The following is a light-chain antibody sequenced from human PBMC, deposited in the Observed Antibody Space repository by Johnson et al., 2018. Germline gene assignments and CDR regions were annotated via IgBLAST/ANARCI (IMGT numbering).Light chain of an antibody. CDR3: GTWDSSLRAGNV. CDR1: SSNIGNNY. Sequence: QSVLTQPPSVSAAPGQKVTISCSGSSSNIGNNYVSLYQQLPGTAPKLLIYENNKRPSGIPHRFSGSKSTTSATLVITGPQPWDEADYYRGTWDSSLRAGNVFGTGTQVTV. CDR2: ENN. J-gene: IGLJ1*01. V-gene: IGLV1-51*02.